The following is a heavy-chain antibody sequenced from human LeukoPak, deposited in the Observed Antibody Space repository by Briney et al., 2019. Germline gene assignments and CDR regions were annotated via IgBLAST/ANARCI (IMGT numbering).Heavy chain of an antibody. D-gene: IGHD6-13*01. CDR2: INHSGRT. Sequence: SETLSLTCAVYGGAFSGYYWSWIRQPPGKGLEWIGEINHSGRTNYKPSLKSRVTISVDTSKNQFSLKLSSVTAADTAVYYCARGRRKGYSSSPIDYWGQGTLVTVSS. V-gene: IGHV4-34*01. CDR1: GGAFSGYY. J-gene: IGHJ4*02. CDR3: ARGRRKGYSSSPIDY.